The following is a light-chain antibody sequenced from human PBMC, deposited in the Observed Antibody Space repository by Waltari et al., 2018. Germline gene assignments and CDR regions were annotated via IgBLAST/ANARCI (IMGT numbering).Light chain of an antibody. CDR2: ANY. CDR3: ATWDDSLSGRV. CDR1: TSNIGTNP. V-gene: IGLV1-44*01. Sequence: QSVLTQPPSTSGTPGQRVTISCSGSTSNIGTNPVTCYQLLPGTAPKTVIFANYHRPSGVPDRFSASKSGTSASLVISGLQSEDEADYFCATWDDSLSGRVFGGGTKVTVL. J-gene: IGLJ3*02.